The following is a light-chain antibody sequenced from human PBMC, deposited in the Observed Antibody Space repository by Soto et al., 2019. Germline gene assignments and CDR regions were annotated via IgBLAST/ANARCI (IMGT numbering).Light chain of an antibody. V-gene: IGLV2-14*03. CDR2: DVV. J-gene: IGLJ1*01. CDR3: SSYTSTMINV. Sequence: LTQPASVSGSPGQSITISCTGTSSDVGGFNSVSWYQLRPGTAPKLILYDVVDRPSGVSYRFSGSKSGNTASLTISGLQDADEPDYFCSSYTSTMINVFGSXTKVTVL. CDR1: SSDVGGFNS.